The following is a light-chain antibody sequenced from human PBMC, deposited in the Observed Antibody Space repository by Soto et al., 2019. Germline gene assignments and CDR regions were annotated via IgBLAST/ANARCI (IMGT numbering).Light chain of an antibody. CDR2: DVK. J-gene: IGLJ1*01. CDR1: SSDVGGYNY. Sequence: QSALTQPRSVSGSPGQSVTLSCTGTSSDVGGYNYVTWYQQYPGKAPKVMIYDVKTRPSGVPDRFSGSKSGNTAPLTISGLQAEDEADYYCCSYAGDYTFVFGTGTKLTVL. V-gene: IGLV2-11*01. CDR3: CSYAGDYTFV.